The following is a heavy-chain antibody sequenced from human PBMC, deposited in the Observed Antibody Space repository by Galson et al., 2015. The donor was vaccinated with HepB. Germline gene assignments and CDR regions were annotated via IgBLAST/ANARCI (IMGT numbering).Heavy chain of an antibody. CDR3: ARDVTPYVWGSYRYLYGMDV. CDR1: GYTFTSYG. D-gene: IGHD3-16*02. Sequence: SVKVSCKASGYTFTSYGISWVRQAPGQGLEWMGWISAYNGNTNYAQKLQGRVTMTTDTSTSTAYMELRSLRSDDTAVYYCARDVTPYVWGSYRYLYGMDVWGQGTTVTVSS. J-gene: IGHJ6*02. CDR2: ISAYNGNT. V-gene: IGHV1-18*04.